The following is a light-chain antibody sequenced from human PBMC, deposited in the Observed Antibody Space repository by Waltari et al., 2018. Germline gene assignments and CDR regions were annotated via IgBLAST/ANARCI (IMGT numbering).Light chain of an antibody. CDR1: QDISGY. Sequence: DIQLTQSPSFLSASVGDRVTITCRASQDISGYLGWYQQKPGKAPKVLSYGASTLQSGVPSRFSGSGSGTEFTLTINSLQPEDFATYYCQQLNYYPRTFGQGTKVEIK. J-gene: IGKJ1*01. V-gene: IGKV1-9*01. CDR3: QQLNYYPRT. CDR2: GAS.